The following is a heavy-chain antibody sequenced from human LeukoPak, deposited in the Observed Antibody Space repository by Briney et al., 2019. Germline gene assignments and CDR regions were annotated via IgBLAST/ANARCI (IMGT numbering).Heavy chain of an antibody. CDR1: GFTFSSYA. D-gene: IGHD3-16*01. J-gene: IGHJ4*02. V-gene: IGHV3-30-3*01. CDR2: ISYDGSNK. CDR3: ARDGGLLVFSYFDY. Sequence: GGSLRLSGAASGFTFSSYAMHWVRQAPGKGLEWVAVISYDGSNKYYADSVKGRFTISRDNSKNTLYLQMNSLRAEDTAVYYCARDGGLLVFSYFDYWGQGALVTVSS.